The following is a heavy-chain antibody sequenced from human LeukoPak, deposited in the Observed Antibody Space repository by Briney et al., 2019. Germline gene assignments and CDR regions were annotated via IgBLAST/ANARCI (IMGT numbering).Heavy chain of an antibody. V-gene: IGHV3-66*01. Sequence: PGGSLRLSCAASGFSVSTNYMSWVRRAPGKGLEWVSLIYTGGSTYSADSVKGRFTISRDNPKNTLYLQMNSLRPEDTAVYYCAKENWPTVTIPGRTYFDYWGQGTLVTVSS. CDR1: GFSVSTNY. D-gene: IGHD4-17*01. CDR3: AKENWPTVTIPGRTYFDY. J-gene: IGHJ4*02. CDR2: IYTGGST.